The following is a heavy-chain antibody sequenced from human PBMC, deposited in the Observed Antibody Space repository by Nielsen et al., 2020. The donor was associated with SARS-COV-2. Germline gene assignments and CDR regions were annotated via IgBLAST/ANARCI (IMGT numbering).Heavy chain of an antibody. D-gene: IGHD6-19*01. CDR2: ISYEESYK. CDR3: ARGAVAGASSLDY. V-gene: IGHV3-30*09. Sequence: GESLKISCAASGFSISNYALHWVRQAPGKGLEWVAMISYEESYKYYADSVKGRFAISRENSRNTVFLQMNSLTTDDTAVYYCARGAVAGASSLDYWGQGTLVTVSS. CDR1: GFSISNYA. J-gene: IGHJ4*02.